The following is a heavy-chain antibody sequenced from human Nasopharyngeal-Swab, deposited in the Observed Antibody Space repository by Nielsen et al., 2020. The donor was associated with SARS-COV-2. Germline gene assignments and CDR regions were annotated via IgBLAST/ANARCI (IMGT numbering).Heavy chain of an antibody. J-gene: IGHJ4*02. Sequence: WIRQPPGKGLEWIGEINDSGSTNYNPSLKSRVTISVDTSKNQFSLKLSSVIAADTAVYYCARLTYYYDSSGYTNTHPDYWGQGTLVTVSS. V-gene: IGHV4-34*01. CDR2: INDSGST. D-gene: IGHD3-22*01. CDR3: ARLTYYYDSSGYTNTHPDY.